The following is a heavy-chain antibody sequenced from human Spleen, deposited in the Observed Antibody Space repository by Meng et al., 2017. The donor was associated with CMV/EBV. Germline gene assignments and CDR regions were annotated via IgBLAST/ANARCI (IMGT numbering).Heavy chain of an antibody. V-gene: IGHV1-69*02. CDR3: TRWSWYSSGWFDP. J-gene: IGHJ5*02. Sequence: QSSGYTFLVYRLRWARPAPGQGLDWMGRIIPFRAITNYAQNFQGSVIVTADKSTSTVYMELTSLGSGDTAVYYCTRWSWYSSGWFDPWGQGTLVTVSS. CDR2: IIPFRAIT. D-gene: IGHD3-3*01. CDR1: GYTFLVYR.